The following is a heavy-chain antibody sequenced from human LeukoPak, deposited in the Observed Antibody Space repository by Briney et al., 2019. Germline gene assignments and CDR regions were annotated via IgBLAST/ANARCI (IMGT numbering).Heavy chain of an antibody. V-gene: IGHV3-74*01. CDR3: ARVGSVRWLVQNYFDY. CDR2: INSDESST. CDR1: GFTFSSYW. J-gene: IGHJ4*02. D-gene: IGHD6-19*01. Sequence: PGGSLRLSCTASGFTFSSYWMHWVRQAPGKGLVWVSRINSDESSTSYADSVKGRFTISRDNAKNTLYLQMNSLRAEGTAVYYCARVGSVRWLVQNYFDYWGQGTLVTVSS.